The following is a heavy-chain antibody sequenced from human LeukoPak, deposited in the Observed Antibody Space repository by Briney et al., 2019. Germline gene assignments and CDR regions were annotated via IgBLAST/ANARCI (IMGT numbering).Heavy chain of an antibody. J-gene: IGHJ6*03. CDR3: ARLAAFDYYYMDV. D-gene: IGHD6-13*01. CDR2: ISSSGSTI. Sequence: PGGSLRLSCAATGFTFSDYYMSWIRQAPGKGLEWVSYISSSGSTINYADSVKGRFTISRDNAKNSLYLQMNSLRAEDTAVYYCARLAAFDYYYMDVWGKGTTVTVSS. V-gene: IGHV3-11*04. CDR1: GFTFSDYY.